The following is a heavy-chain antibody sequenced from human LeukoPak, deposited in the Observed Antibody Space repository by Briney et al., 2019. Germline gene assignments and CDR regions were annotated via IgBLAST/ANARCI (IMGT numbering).Heavy chain of an antibody. CDR3: TKEAASGSRYSFDY. CDR1: GITLSNYG. D-gene: IGHD1-26*01. V-gene: IGHV3-23*01. CDR2: ISDRGGST. Sequence: GGSLRLSCVVSGITLSNYGMSWVRQAPGKGLEWVAGISDRGGSTNYADSVKGRFTISRDNPKNTVYLQMDSLRAEDTAVFYCTKEAASGSRYSFDYWGQGTLVTVSS. J-gene: IGHJ4*02.